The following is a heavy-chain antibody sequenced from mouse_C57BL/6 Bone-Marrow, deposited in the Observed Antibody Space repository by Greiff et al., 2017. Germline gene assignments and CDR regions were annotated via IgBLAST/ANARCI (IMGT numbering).Heavy chain of an antibody. Sequence: VQLQQSGPELVKPGASVKISCKASGYTFTDYYMTWVKQSHGKSLEWIGDINPNNGGTSYNQKFKGKATLTVDKSSSTASMELRSLSSEDSAVYYFAREDDNYYFDYWGQGTTLTVSS. D-gene: IGHD2-1*01. CDR2: INPNNGGT. J-gene: IGHJ2*01. CDR3: AREDDNYYFDY. V-gene: IGHV1-26*01. CDR1: GYTFTDYY.